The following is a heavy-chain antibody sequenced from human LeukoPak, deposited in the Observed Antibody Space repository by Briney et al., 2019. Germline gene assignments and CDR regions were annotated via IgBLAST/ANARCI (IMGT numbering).Heavy chain of an antibody. D-gene: IGHD3-3*01. CDR1: GFIFSSYG. CDR2: IRYDGSIK. CDR3: AKDTLDTISSALDPFYYYYMDV. J-gene: IGHJ6*03. Sequence: GGSLRLSCAASGFIFSSYGMHWVRQAPGKGLEWVAFIRYDGSIKYYADSVKGRFTISRDNSKNTLYLQMNSLRAEDTAVYYCAKDTLDTISSALDPFYYYYMDVWGKGTTVTVSS. V-gene: IGHV3-30*02.